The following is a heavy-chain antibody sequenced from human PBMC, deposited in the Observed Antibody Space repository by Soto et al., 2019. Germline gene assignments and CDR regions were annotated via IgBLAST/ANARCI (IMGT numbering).Heavy chain of an antibody. CDR3: ASLTSWSQEYYYGMDV. V-gene: IGHV3-49*03. Sequence: GGSLRLSCTGSGFTFGDFGMSWFRQAPGKGLEWLSFIRSKGYGGTTESAASVRGRFITSRDDSKSIAYLQMNSLKTEDTAVYYCASLTSWSQEYYYGMDVWGQGTTVTVAS. D-gene: IGHD2-2*01. J-gene: IGHJ6*02. CDR2: IRSKGYGGTT. CDR1: GFTFGDFG.